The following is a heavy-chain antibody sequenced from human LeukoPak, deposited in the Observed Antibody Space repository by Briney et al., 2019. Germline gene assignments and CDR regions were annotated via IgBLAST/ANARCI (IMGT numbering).Heavy chain of an antibody. Sequence: GESLKISCKGSGYSFTSYWIGWVRQTPGKGLEWMGIIYPGDSDTRYSPSFQGQVTISADKSISTAYLQWSSLKASDTAMYYCARHKAYYGSGSYYNEWGQGTLVTVSS. J-gene: IGHJ4*02. CDR1: GYSFTSYW. V-gene: IGHV5-51*01. D-gene: IGHD3-10*01. CDR3: ARHKAYYGSGSYYNE. CDR2: IYPGDSDT.